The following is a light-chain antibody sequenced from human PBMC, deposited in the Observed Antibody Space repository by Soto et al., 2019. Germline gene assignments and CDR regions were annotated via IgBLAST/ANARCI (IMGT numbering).Light chain of an antibody. CDR2: LGS. CDR3: MQALQTRT. J-gene: IGKJ1*01. V-gene: IGKV2-28*01. CDR1: QSLLHSNGYYY. Sequence: DIVMTQSPLSLPVTPGEPASISCRSSQSLLHSNGYYYLDWYLQKPGQSPQLLIYLGSNRASGVPDRFSGSGSGTDFTLKISRVEAEDVGVYYCMQALQTRTFXQGTKV.